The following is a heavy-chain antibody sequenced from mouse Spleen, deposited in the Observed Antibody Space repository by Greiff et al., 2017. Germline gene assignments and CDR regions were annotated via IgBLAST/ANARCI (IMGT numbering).Heavy chain of an antibody. CDR3: ARGGFTTGGIYYAMDY. J-gene: IGHJ4*01. Sequence: EVQLQQSGPELVKPGASMKISCKASGYSFTGYTMNWVKQSHGKNLEWIGLINPYNGGTSYNQKFKGKATLTVDKSSSTAYMELLSLTSEDSAVYYCARGGFTTGGIYYAMDYWGQGTSVTVSS. V-gene: IGHV1-18*01. D-gene: IGHD1-1*01. CDR2: INPYNGGT. CDR1: GYSFTGYT.